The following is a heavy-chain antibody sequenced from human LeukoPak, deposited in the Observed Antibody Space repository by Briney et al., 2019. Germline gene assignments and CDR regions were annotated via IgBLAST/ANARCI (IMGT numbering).Heavy chain of an antibody. V-gene: IGHV1-69*13. CDR1: GGTFSSYA. D-gene: IGHD3-10*01. Sequence: ASVKVSCKASGGTFSSYAIGWVRQVPGQGLEWMGGIIPIFGTANYAQKFQGRVTITADESTSTAYMELSSLRSEDTAVYYCARGWFGARNNYYYYGMDVWGKGTTVTVSS. CDR3: ARGWFGARNNYYYYGMDV. J-gene: IGHJ6*04. CDR2: IIPIFGTA.